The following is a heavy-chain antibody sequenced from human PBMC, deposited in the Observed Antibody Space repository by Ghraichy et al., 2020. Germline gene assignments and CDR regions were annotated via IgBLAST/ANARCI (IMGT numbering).Heavy chain of an antibody. CDR1: GFTFSSYA. CDR3: AKDTGNWNYYFDY. J-gene: IGHJ4*02. CDR2: ISGGGIST. Sequence: GSLRLSCAASGFTFSSYAMSWVRQAPGKGLEWVSAISGGGISTNYADSVKGRFTISRDNSKNTVYLQMSRLRAEDTAVYYCAKDTGNWNYYFDYWGQGTLVTVSS. D-gene: IGHD1-1*01. V-gene: IGHV3-23*01.